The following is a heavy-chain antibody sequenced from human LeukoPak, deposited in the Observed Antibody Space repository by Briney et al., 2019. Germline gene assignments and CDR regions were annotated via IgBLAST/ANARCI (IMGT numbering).Heavy chain of an antibody. Sequence: PSETLSLTCAVYGGSFSGYYWSWIRQPPGKGLEWIGEINHSGSTNYNPSLKSRVTISVDTSKNQFSLNLRSVTAADTAVYYCARGQRLFGYYYYYMDVWGKGSTVTVSS. CDR3: ARGQRLFGYYYYYMDV. D-gene: IGHD5-12*01. V-gene: IGHV4-34*01. J-gene: IGHJ6*03. CDR1: GGSFSGYY. CDR2: INHSGST.